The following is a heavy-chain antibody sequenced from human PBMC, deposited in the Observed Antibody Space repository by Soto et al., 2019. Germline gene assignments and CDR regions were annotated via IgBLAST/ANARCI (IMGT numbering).Heavy chain of an antibody. D-gene: IGHD2-2*01. Sequence: EVQLVESGGVVVQPGGSLRLSCAASGFTFDDYTIHWVRQAPGKGLEWVSLISWDGQSTYYAASVKGRFTISRDSRKNSLYLQMNSLRTEDTALYYCAKDRGFCSSITCYAFDFWGQGTLVTVSS. CDR3: AKDRGFCSSITCYAFDF. CDR1: GFTFDDYT. CDR2: ISWDGQST. V-gene: IGHV3-43*01. J-gene: IGHJ4*02.